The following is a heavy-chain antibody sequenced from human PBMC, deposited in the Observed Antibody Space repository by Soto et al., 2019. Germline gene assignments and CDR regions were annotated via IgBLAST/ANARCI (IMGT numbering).Heavy chain of an antibody. CDR1: GGAFRSYV. CDR2: IIPIFGTP. Sequence: QVQLVQSGAEVKKSGSSVKVSCKASGGAFRSYVVNWVRQVPGQGLEWMGGIIPIFGTPKYAQKFQGRVTITAEESASTVYMELSSLRSDYTAVYYCASSGYLYAMDVWGQGTTVTVSS. V-gene: IGHV1-69*01. J-gene: IGHJ6*02. D-gene: IGHD3-22*01. CDR3: ASSGYLYAMDV.